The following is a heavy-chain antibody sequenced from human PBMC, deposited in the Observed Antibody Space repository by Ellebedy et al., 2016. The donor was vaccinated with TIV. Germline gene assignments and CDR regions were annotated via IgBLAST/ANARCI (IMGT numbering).Heavy chain of an antibody. D-gene: IGHD6-13*01. CDR2: IKGDGSGA. CDR3: AGYSSIPPKGDY. Sequence: GESLKISCAASGFSLSPFSAYWMHWVRQAPGKGLVWVSRIKGDGSGATYADSVKGRFTISRDNSKNTLSLQMNSLRAEDTAVYYCAGYSSIPPKGDYWGQGTLVTVSS. J-gene: IGHJ4*02. CDR1: GFSLSPFSAYW. V-gene: IGHV3-74*01.